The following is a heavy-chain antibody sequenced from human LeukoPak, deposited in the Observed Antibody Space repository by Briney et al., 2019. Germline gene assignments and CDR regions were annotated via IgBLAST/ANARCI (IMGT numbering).Heavy chain of an antibody. D-gene: IGHD3-3*01. CDR1: GYTLTELS. Sequence: GASVKVSCKVSGYTLTELSMHWVRQAPGKGLEWMGGFDPEDGETIYAQKFQGRVTMTEDTSTDTAYMELSSLRSEDTAVYYCATLPRITIFGVVLGRGDYWGQGTLVTVSS. V-gene: IGHV1-24*01. J-gene: IGHJ4*02. CDR3: ATLPRITIFGVVLGRGDY. CDR2: FDPEDGET.